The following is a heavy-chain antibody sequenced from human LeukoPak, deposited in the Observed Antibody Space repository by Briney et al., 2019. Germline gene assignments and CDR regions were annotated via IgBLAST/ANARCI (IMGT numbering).Heavy chain of an antibody. J-gene: IGHJ4*02. CDR3: AARFPRRDSVGLVDY. CDR2: ISSSSKYI. Sequence: PGGSLRLSCAASGFNFSDYNMNWVRQAPGKGLEWVSVISSSSKYIYYADSVKGRFTISRDNAKNSLYLQMNSLRADDTAVYYCAARFPRRDSVGLVDYWGQGTLVTVSS. V-gene: IGHV3-21*06. CDR1: GFNFSDYN. D-gene: IGHD3/OR15-3a*01.